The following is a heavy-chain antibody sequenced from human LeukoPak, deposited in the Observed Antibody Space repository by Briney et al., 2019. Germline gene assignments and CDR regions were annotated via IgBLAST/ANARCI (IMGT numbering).Heavy chain of an antibody. Sequence: ASVKVSCKASRYTFTGYYMHWVRQAPGQGLEWMGWINPNSGGTNYAQKFQGRVTMTRDTSISTAYMELSRLRSDDTAVYYCARDWGNSLSIYYMDVWGKGTTVTVSS. V-gene: IGHV1-2*02. CDR2: INPNSGGT. CDR3: ARDWGNSLSIYYMDV. D-gene: IGHD3-16*01. CDR1: RYTFTGYY. J-gene: IGHJ6*03.